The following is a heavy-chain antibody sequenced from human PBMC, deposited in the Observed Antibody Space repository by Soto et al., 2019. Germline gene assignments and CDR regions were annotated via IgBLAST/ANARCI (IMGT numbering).Heavy chain of an antibody. V-gene: IGHV4-59*08. CDR1: GGSISSYY. J-gene: IGHJ6*03. D-gene: IGHD3-16*02. CDR2: IYYSGST. Sequence: QVQLQESGPGLVKPSETLSLTCTVSGGSISSYYWSWIRQPPGKGLEWIGYIYYSGSTNYNPSLKSRVTISVDTSKNQFSLKRSSVTAADTAVYYCARVVIPYYYYYYYMDVWGKGTTVTVSS. CDR3: ARVVIPYYYYYYYMDV.